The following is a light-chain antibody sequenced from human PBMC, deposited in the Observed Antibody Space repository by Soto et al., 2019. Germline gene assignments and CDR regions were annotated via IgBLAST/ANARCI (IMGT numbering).Light chain of an antibody. CDR3: QQSYTTPYT. V-gene: IGKV1-39*01. CDR1: QSIGTY. J-gene: IGKJ2*01. Sequence: DIQMTQSPSSLSASVGDRVTVTCRASQSIGTYVNWYQQKPGKAPYLLIYAASRLQSGVPSKFSGSGSGTDFTLTISSLQPEDFATYYFQQSYTTPYTFGHGTKLEIK. CDR2: AAS.